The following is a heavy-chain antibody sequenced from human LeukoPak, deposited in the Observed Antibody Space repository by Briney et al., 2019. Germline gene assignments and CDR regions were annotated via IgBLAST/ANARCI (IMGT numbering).Heavy chain of an antibody. J-gene: IGHJ4*02. V-gene: IGHV3-23*01. CDR3: AHGAMYQLDY. CDR1: GFSFSSHG. D-gene: IGHD2-2*01. Sequence: GGSLRLSCAASGFSFSSHGMSWVRQAPGKGLEWVSGVIGGAGSTYYADSVKGRFTISGDNSKNTLFLQMNSLRAEDTAVYYCAHGAMYQLDYWGQGTLVTVSS. CDR2: VIGGAGST.